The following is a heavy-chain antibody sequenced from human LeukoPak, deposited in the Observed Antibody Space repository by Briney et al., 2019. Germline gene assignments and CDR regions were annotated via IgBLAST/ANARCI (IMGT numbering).Heavy chain of an antibody. CDR2: IYYSGST. D-gene: IGHD3-10*01. CDR3: ARGLGLVRGVIRFDP. J-gene: IGHJ5*02. CDR1: GYSISSGYY. V-gene: IGHV4-38-2*02. Sequence: SETLSLKCIVSGYSISSGYYWVWIRQPPGKGLEWIGSIYYSGSTYYNPSLKSRVTISVDTSKNQFSLKLSSVTAADTAVYYCARGLGLVRGVIRFDPWGQGTLVTVSS.